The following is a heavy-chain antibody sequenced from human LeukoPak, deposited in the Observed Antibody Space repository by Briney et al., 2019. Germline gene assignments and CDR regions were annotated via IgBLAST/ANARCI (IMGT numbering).Heavy chain of an antibody. V-gene: IGHV3-73*01. CDR1: GFSFSGSA. J-gene: IGHJ4*02. Sequence: GGSLRLSCEASGFSFSGSAMHWVRQASGKGLEWVGRVRSKANTYATAYAASVKGRFIISRDDSKNTAYLQMNSLKTEDTAVYYCAKDLGCSSTSCYPTFDYWGQGTLVTVSS. CDR2: VRSKANTYAT. CDR3: AKDLGCSSTSCYPTFDY. D-gene: IGHD2-2*01.